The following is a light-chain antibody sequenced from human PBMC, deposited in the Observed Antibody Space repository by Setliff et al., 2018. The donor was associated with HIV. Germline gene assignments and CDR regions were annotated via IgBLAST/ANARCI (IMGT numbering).Light chain of an antibody. CDR1: ASDVGGYNY. V-gene: IGLV2-14*03. CDR2: DVT. J-gene: IGLJ1*01. Sequence: QSALAQPASVSGSPGQSITISCTGSASDVGGYNYVSWYQQQRGKAPKLIIYDVTHRPSGVSHRFSASKSGNTAPLTISGLQAEDEADYFCSSYTASSTLYVFGTGTKVTVL. CDR3: SSYTASSTLYV.